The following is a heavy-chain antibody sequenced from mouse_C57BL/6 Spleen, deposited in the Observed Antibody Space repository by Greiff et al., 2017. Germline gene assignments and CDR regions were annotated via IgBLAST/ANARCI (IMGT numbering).Heavy chain of an antibody. Sequence: EVQRVESGGGLVKPGGSLKLSCAASGFTFSSYAMSWVRQTPEKRLEWVATISDGGSYTYYPDNVKGRFTLSRDNAKNNLYLQMSHLTSEDTAVYYCARAYYGSSYGYFDVWGTGTTVTVSS. CDR1: GFTFSSYA. CDR3: ARAYYGSSYGYFDV. D-gene: IGHD1-1*01. V-gene: IGHV5-4*01. J-gene: IGHJ1*03. CDR2: ISDGGSYT.